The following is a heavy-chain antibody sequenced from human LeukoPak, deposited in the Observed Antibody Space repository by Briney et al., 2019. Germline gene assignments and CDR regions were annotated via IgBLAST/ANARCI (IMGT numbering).Heavy chain of an antibody. J-gene: IGHJ4*02. V-gene: IGHV1-18*01. CDR1: GYTFTSYG. CDR2: ISAYNGNT. Sequence: ASVKVSCKASGYTFTSYGISWVRQAPGQGLEWMGWISAYNGNTNYAQKFQGRVTMTRNTSISTAYMELSSLRSEDTAVYYCARGGNYYYDSSGYYCLGYWGQGTLVTVSS. CDR3: ARGGNYYYDSSGYYCLGY. D-gene: IGHD3-22*01.